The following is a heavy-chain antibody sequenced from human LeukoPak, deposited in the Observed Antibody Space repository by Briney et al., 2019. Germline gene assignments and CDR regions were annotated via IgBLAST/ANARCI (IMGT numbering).Heavy chain of an antibody. CDR1: RYSISTAYY. CDR2: IHHSGSI. V-gene: IGHV4-38-2*02. CDR3: ARGFCSGGTCGFDY. D-gene: IGHD2-15*01. Sequence: SETLSLTCTVSRYSISTAYYWGWIRQPPGKGLEWIGTIHHSGSIYYNPSLKSRVTISVDTSKNQFSLKLRSVTAADTAVYYCARGFCSGGTCGFDYWGQGTLVSVSS. J-gene: IGHJ4*02.